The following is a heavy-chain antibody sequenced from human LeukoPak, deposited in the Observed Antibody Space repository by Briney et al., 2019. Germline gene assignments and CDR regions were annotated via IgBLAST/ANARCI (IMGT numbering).Heavy chain of an antibody. CDR3: AKTDVGIGWHHFDY. J-gene: IGHJ4*02. D-gene: IGHD6-19*01. Sequence: GGSLRLSCGASGFTFSSYAMSWVRQAPGKGLEWVSAISNSGGRTYYEDSVKGRFTISRDNSDNTLYLQMSSLRAEDTAVYYCAKTDVGIGWHHFDYWGQGTLVTVSS. V-gene: IGHV3-23*01. CDR2: ISNSGGRT. CDR1: GFTFSSYA.